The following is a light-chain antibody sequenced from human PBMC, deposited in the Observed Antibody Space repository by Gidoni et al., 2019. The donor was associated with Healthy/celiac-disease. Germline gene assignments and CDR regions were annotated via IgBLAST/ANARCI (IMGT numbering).Light chain of an antibody. Sequence: DIVMTQSPDSLAVSLGERATINCKSSQSVLYSSNNKNYLAWYQQKPGQPPKLLIYWAFTRESGVPDRFSGSGSGTDFTLTISSLQAEDVAVYYCQQYYSTPGTFGQXTKVEIK. J-gene: IGKJ1*01. CDR1: QSVLYSSNNKNY. CDR3: QQYYSTPGT. V-gene: IGKV4-1*01. CDR2: WAF.